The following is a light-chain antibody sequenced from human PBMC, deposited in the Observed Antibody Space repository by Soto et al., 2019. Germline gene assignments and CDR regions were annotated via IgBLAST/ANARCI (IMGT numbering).Light chain of an antibody. CDR2: GNT. J-gene: IGLJ1*01. CDR1: SSYIGAGYD. V-gene: IGLV1-40*01. CDR3: QSYDSSLSGYV. Sequence: QSVLTQPPSVSGAPGQRVTISCTGSSSYIGAGYDVHWYQQLPGAAPKLLFYGNTNRPSGVPDRFSGSKSGTSASLAITGLQAEDEADYYCQSYDSSLSGYVXGTGTKLTVL.